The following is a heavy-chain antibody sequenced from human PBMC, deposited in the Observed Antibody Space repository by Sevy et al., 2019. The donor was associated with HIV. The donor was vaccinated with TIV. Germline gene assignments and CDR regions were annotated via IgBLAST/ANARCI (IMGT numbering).Heavy chain of an antibody. CDR1: GFSLSTSGVG. CDR3: AHRRHDTVVMVYGDFDY. V-gene: IGHV2-5*02. CDR2: IYWDDDK. D-gene: IGHD2-8*01. Sequence: SGPTLVNPTQTLTLTCTFSGFSLSTSGVGVGWIRQPPGKALEWLALIYWDDDKRYSPSLKNRLTITKDTSKNQVVLTMTNMDPVDTATYYCAHRRHDTVVMVYGDFDYWGQGTLVTVSS. J-gene: IGHJ4*02.